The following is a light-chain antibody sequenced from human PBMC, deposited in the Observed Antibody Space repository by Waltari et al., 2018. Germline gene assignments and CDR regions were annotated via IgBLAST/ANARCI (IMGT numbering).Light chain of an antibody. CDR1: SLRSYY. CDR3: NSRDSSGNHLV. J-gene: IGLJ1*01. Sequence: SSELTQDPAVSVALGQTVRITFQGDSLRSYYASWYQQKPGQAPVFVIYGKNNRPPGIPDRFSGSSSGDTVTLTITGAQAEDEADYYCNSRDSSGNHLVFGPGTKVTVL. CDR2: GKN. V-gene: IGLV3-19*01.